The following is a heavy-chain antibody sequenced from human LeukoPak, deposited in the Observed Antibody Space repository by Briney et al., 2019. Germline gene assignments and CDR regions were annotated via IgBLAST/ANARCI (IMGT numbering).Heavy chain of an antibody. CDR1: GYTFTSYD. Sequence: ASVKVSCKASGYTFTSYDINWVRQAPGQGLEWMGWISAYNGNTNYAQKLQGRVTMTTDTSTSTAYMELRSLRSDDTAVYYCARVGYYYDSSGYLDYWGQGTLVTVSS. CDR3: ARVGYYYDSSGYLDY. CDR2: ISAYNGNT. J-gene: IGHJ4*02. D-gene: IGHD3-22*01. V-gene: IGHV1-18*01.